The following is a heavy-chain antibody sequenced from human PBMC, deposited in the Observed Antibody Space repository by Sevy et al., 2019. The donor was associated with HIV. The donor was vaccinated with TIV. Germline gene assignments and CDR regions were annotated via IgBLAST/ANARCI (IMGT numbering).Heavy chain of an antibody. Sequence: GGSLRLSCSASGFTFSSYAMHWVRQAPGKGLEYVSAISSNGGSTYYADSVKGRFTISRDNSKNTLYLQMSSLRAEDTAGYYCVKDLMFTFGGVIATDYWGQGTLVTVSS. J-gene: IGHJ4*02. CDR3: VKDLMFTFGGVIATDY. D-gene: IGHD3-16*02. V-gene: IGHV3-64D*06. CDR1: GFTFSSYA. CDR2: ISSNGGST.